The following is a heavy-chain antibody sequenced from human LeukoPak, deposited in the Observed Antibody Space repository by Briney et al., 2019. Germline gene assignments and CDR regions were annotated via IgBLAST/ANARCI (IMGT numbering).Heavy chain of an antibody. CDR1: GFTFSSYN. Sequence: GGSLRLSCAASGFTFSSYNMNWVRQAPGKGLEWVSSITSSSSYIYYADSVKGRFTISRDNAKNSLYLQMNSLRVEDTAVYYCARGDSIFSRAPPYYYMDVWGKGTMVTISS. D-gene: IGHD2/OR15-2a*01. J-gene: IGHJ6*03. V-gene: IGHV3-21*01. CDR3: ARGDSIFSRAPPYYYMDV. CDR2: ITSSSSYI.